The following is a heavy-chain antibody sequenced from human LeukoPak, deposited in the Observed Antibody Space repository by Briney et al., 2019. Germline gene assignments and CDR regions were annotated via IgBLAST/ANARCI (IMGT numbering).Heavy chain of an antibody. CDR3: AKDPTYYYDSSGYYGY. CDR1: GFTFSSYA. Sequence: GGSLRLSCAASGFTFSSYAMSWVRQAPGKGLEWVSAISGSGGSTYYADSVKGRFTIPRDNSKNTLYLQMNSLRAEDTAVYYCAKDPTYYYDSSGYYGYWGQGTLVTVSS. CDR2: ISGSGGST. V-gene: IGHV3-23*01. D-gene: IGHD3-22*01. J-gene: IGHJ4*02.